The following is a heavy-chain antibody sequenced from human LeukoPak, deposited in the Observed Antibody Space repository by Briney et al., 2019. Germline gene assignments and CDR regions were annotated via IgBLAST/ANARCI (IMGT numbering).Heavy chain of an antibody. CDR1: GFTFSSYW. CDR2: IKQDGSEE. V-gene: IGHV3-7*05. CDR3: ARDPYSSTWSYGMDV. Sequence: PGGTLRLSCAASGFTFSSYWMSWVRQAPGKGLEWVANIKQDGSEEVYVDSVKGRFTISRDNAKNSLFLQMNTLRAEDTAVYYCARDPYSSTWSYGMDVWGQGTRVSVSS. J-gene: IGHJ6*02. D-gene: IGHD6-6*01.